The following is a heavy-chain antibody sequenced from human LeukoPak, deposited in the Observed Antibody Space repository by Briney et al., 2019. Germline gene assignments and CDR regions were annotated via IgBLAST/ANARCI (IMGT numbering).Heavy chain of an antibody. J-gene: IGHJ4*02. D-gene: IGHD3-22*01. CDR2: INPNAGGT. CDR1: GYTFTGYY. V-gene: IGHV1-2*02. CDR3: SSGYSTVPF. Sequence: ASVKVSCKASGYTFTGYYIHWVRQAPGQGHESMGWINPNAGGTSYAQEFQGRVTMTRDTSISTAYMELSRLTSDDTAVYYCSSGYSTVPFWGQGTLVTVSS.